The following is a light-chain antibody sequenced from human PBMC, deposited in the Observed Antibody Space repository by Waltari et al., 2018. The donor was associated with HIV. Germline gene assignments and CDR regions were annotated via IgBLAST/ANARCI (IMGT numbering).Light chain of an antibody. J-gene: IGLJ3*02. Sequence: QSALTRPASVSGSPGQSITISCTGTNNDVGTYNYVSWFQQHPGKDPKLMIYDVTGRPTGVSGRFSGSKSGNTASRAIAGLQAEEEADYYCSAYTSSVSLLFGGGTKVTVL. V-gene: IGLV2-14*03. CDR2: DVT. CDR1: NNDVGTYNY. CDR3: SAYTSSVSLL.